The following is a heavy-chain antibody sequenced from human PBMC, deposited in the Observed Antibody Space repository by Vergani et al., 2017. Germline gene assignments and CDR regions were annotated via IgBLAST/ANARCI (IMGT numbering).Heavy chain of an antibody. CDR1: GGSISSGSYY. CDR3: ARRRSSGWSYYYGMDV. CDR2: IYTSGST. Sequence: QVQLQESGPGLVKPSQTLSLTCTVSGGSISSGSYYWSWIRQPAGKGLEWIGRIYTSGSTNYNPSLKSRVTISVDTSKNQFSLKLSSVTAADTAVYYCARRRSSGWSYYYGMDVWGQGTTVTVSS. V-gene: IGHV4-61*02. D-gene: IGHD6-19*01. J-gene: IGHJ6*02.